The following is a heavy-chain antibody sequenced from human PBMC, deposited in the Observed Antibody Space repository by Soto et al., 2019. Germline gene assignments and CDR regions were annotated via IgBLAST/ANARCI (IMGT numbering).Heavy chain of an antibody. J-gene: IGHJ4*02. V-gene: IGHV3-30-3*01. CDR2: ISYDGSNK. Sequence: QVQLVESGGGVVQPGRSLRLSCAASGFTFSSYAMHWVRQAPGKGLEWVAVISYDGSNKYYADSVKGRFTISRDNSKNPLYLQMNSLRAEDKAVYYCARGRYHTYYFDYWGQGTLVTVSS. CDR1: GFTFSSYA. CDR3: ARGRYHTYYFDY. D-gene: IGHD2-2*01.